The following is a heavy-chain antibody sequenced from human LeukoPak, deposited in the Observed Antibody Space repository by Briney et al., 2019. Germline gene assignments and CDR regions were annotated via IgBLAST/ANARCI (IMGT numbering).Heavy chain of an antibody. V-gene: IGHV3-23*01. D-gene: IGHD1-26*01. CDR1: GFTFSSYA. CDR3: AKDRTVGASYWYFDL. Sequence: GGSLRLSCAASGFTFSSYAMSWVRQAPGKGLEWVSAFSGGGGSTYYADSVKGRFTISRDSSKNTLFLHMNTLRAEDTAIYYCAKDRTVGASYWYFDLWGRGTLVTVSS. J-gene: IGHJ2*01. CDR2: FSGGGGST.